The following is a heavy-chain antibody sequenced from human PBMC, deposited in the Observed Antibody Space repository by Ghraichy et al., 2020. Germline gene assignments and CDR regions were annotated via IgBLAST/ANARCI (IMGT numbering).Heavy chain of an antibody. V-gene: IGHV3-21*01. Sequence: LSLTCAASGFSFSSYDFNWVRQAPGKGLEWVSSISRSSSYIYYADSVKGRFTISRDNANNSLYLQMNSLRAEDTAVYYCARVDPRGWFLDFWGQGTLVTVSS. CDR3: ARVDPRGWFLDF. J-gene: IGHJ4*02. CDR2: ISRSSSYI. CDR1: GFSFSSYD. D-gene: IGHD2-15*01.